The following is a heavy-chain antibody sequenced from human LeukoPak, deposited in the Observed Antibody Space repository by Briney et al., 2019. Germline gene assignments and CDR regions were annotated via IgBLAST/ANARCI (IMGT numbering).Heavy chain of an antibody. CDR1: GFTFSGYW. J-gene: IGHJ3*01. Sequence: GGSLRLSCAASGFTFSGYWMSWVRQAPGKGLDWVASIKQDGSEKYYVDSVKGRLTISRDNAKNSLYLQMNSLRAEDTAVYYCASGITIFGAWGQGTMVTVSS. CDR2: IKQDGSEK. D-gene: IGHD3-3*01. CDR3: ASGITIFGA. V-gene: IGHV3-7*01.